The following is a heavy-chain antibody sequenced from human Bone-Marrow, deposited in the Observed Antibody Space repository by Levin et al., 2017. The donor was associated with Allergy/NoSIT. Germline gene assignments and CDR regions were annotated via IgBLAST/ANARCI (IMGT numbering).Heavy chain of an antibody. J-gene: IGHJ5*02. CDR1: GGSISSYY. Sequence: PSETLSLTCTVSGGSISSYYWSWIRQPAGKGLEWIGRIYTSGSTNYNPSLKSRVTMSVDTSKNQFSLKLSSVTAADTAVYYCARLLWFGESLRGWFDPWGQGTLVTVSS. CDR2: IYTSGST. V-gene: IGHV4-4*07. D-gene: IGHD3-10*01. CDR3: ARLLWFGESLRGWFDP.